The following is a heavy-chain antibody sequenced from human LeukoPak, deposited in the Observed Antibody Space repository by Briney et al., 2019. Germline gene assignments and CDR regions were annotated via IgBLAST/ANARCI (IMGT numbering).Heavy chain of an antibody. CDR1: GFTFSSYG. CDR2: IRYDGSNK. D-gene: IGHD4-17*01. V-gene: IGHV3-30*02. Sequence: GGSLRLSCAASGFTFSSYGMHWVRQAPGKGLEWVAFIRYDGSNKYYADSVKGRFTISRDNSKNTLYLQMNSLRAEDTAVYYCAKAPSTTHYCYHMDVWGKGTTVTVSS. J-gene: IGHJ6*03. CDR3: AKAPSTTHYCYHMDV.